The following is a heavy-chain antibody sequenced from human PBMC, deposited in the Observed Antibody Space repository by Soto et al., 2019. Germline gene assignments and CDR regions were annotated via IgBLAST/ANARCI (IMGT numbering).Heavy chain of an antibody. Sequence: GGSLRLSCAASGFTFSTYGMHWVRQAPGKGLEWVAVIWYDGSYKYYADSVKGRFTISRDNSKNTLYLQMSGLRAEDTAVYYCARDRVAMATIGRATGYWGQGTPVTVSS. CDR1: GFTFSTYG. V-gene: IGHV3-33*01. CDR2: IWYDGSYK. D-gene: IGHD5-12*01. CDR3: ARDRVAMATIGRATGY. J-gene: IGHJ4*02.